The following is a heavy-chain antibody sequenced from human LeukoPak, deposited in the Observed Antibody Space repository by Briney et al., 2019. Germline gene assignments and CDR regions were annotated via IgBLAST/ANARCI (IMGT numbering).Heavy chain of an antibody. V-gene: IGHV3-33*06. CDR3: AKGTESGWYAYFDY. Sequence: GGSLRLPCAASGFTFSHYGMHWVRQAPGKGLEWVAVIWYDGGNKYFADSVKGRFTISRDNSKNTVYLQMNSLRVEDAAVYYCAKGTESGWYAYFDYWGQGTLVTVSS. J-gene: IGHJ4*02. CDR2: IWYDGGNK. D-gene: IGHD6-19*01. CDR1: GFTFSHYG.